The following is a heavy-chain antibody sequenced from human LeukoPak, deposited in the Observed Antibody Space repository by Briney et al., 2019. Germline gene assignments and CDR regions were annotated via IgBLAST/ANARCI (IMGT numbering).Heavy chain of an antibody. D-gene: IGHD4-17*01. CDR1: GGSFSGYY. CDR3: ARRTTVTTVIGVGYYFDY. Sequence: SETLSLTCAVYGGSFSGYYWSWIRQPPGKGLEWIGEINHSGSTNYNPSLKSRVTISVDTSKNQFSLKLSSVTAADTAVYYCARRTTVTTVIGVGYYFDYWGQGTLVTVSS. J-gene: IGHJ4*02. CDR2: INHSGST. V-gene: IGHV4-34*01.